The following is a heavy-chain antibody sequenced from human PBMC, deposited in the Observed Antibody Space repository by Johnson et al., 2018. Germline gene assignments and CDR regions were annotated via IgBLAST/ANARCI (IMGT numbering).Heavy chain of an antibody. V-gene: IGHV3-30-3*01. J-gene: IGHJ6*03. CDR1: GFSFTTYA. D-gene: IGHD6-6*01. Sequence: QVQLVQSGGGVVQPGGSLRLSCAASGFSFTTYAMSWVRQAPGKGLEWVTFLSYDGNNKNYVDSVKGRFTISRDISKSTLFLQMNSLRREDTAVYYCAGVAAQGYHPYMDVWGNGATVTVSS. CDR3: AGVAAQGYHPYMDV. CDR2: LSYDGNNK.